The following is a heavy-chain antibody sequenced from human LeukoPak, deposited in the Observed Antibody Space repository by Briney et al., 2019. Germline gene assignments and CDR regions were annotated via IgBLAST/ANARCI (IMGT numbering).Heavy chain of an antibody. J-gene: IGHJ3*02. CDR3: ARDLEGKDAFDI. Sequence: PSETLSLTCTDSGGSISSSYWSWIRQPPGKGLEWIGYIYYSGSTNYNPSLKSRVTISVYTSKNQCSLKLSSVTAADTAVYYCARDLEGKDAFDIWGQGTMVTVSS. CDR2: IYYSGST. D-gene: IGHD1-1*01. V-gene: IGHV4-59*01. CDR1: GGSISSSY.